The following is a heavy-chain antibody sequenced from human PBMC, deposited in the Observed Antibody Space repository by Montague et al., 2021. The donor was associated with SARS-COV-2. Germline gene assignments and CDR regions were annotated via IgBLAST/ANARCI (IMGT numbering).Heavy chain of an antibody. V-gene: IGHV3-23*01. J-gene: IGHJ6*03. D-gene: IGHD3-3*01. CDR3: AKDGNGYYDFWSGYYTVQGYYYYMDV. Sequence: SLRLSCAASGFTFSSYAMSWVRQAPGKGLEWVSAISGSGGSTYYXDSVKGRFTISRDNSRNTLYLQMNSLRAEDTAVYYCAKDGNGYYDFWSGYYTVQGYYYYMDVWGKGTTVTVSS. CDR2: ISGSGGST. CDR1: GFTFSSYA.